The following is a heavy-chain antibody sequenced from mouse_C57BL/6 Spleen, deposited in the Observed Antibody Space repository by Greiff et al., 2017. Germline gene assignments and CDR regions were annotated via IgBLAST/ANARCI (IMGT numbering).Heavy chain of an antibody. CDR2: IDPEDGDT. CDR1: GFNIKVYY. J-gene: IGHJ3*01. CDR3: TTVTTVVEGFAY. Sequence: VQLQQSGAELVRPGASVKLSCTASGFNIKVYYMHWVKQRPEQGLEWIGRIDPEDGDTEYAPKFQGKATMTADTSSNTAYLQLSSLTSEDTAVYYCTTVTTVVEGFAYWGQGTLVTVSA. V-gene: IGHV14-1*01. D-gene: IGHD1-1*01.